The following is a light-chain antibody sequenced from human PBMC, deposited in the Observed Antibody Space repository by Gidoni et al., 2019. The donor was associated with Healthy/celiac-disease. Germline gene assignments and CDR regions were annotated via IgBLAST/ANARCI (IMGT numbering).Light chain of an antibody. V-gene: IGLV3-1*01. CDR2: QDS. CDR3: QAWDSSTEVV. Sequence: SYDLTTPPSVSVSPGQTASITCSGEKLGDKYACWYQQKPGQSPVLVIYQDSKRPSGIPERFSGSNSGNTATLTISGTQAMDEADYYCQAWDSSTEVVFGGGTKLTVL. J-gene: IGLJ2*01. CDR1: KLGDKY.